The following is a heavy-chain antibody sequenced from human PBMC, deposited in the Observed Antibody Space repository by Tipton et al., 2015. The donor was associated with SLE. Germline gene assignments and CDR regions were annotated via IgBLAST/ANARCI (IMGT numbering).Heavy chain of an antibody. CDR1: GGSISSYY. J-gene: IGHJ6*03. V-gene: IGHV4-59*01. CDR3: ASGDYYYYMDV. D-gene: IGHD3-16*01. CDR2: IYYSGST. Sequence: TLSLTCTVSGGSISSYYWSWIRQPPGKGLESIGYIYYSGSTNYNPSLKSRVTISVDTSKNQFSLKLSSVTAADTAVYYCASGDYYYYMDVWGKGTTVTVSS.